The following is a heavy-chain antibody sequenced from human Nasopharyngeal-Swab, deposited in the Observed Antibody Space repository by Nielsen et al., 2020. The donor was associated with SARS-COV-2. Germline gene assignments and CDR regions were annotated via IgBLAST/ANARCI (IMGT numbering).Heavy chain of an antibody. CDR2: ISAYNGNT. CDR3: ARESVTMVRGVDYYYYYGMDV. Sequence: ASVKVSCKASGYTFTSYGISWVRQAPGQGLEWMGWISAYNGNTNYAQKLQGRVIMTTDTSTSTAYMELRSLRSDDTAVYYCARESVTMVRGVDYYYYYGMDVWGQGTTVTVSS. CDR1: GYTFTSYG. D-gene: IGHD3-10*01. V-gene: IGHV1-18*01. J-gene: IGHJ6*02.